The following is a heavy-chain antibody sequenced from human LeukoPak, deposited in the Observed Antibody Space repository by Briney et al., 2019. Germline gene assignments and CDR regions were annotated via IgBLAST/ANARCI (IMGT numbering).Heavy chain of an antibody. V-gene: IGHV3-23*01. Sequence: GGSLRLSCAASGFTFSSYAMSWVRQAPGKGLEWVSVISGSGGDTYYADSVKGRFTISRDNSKNTLYLQLNSLRAEDTAVYYCAKDFTPSIAAAGLSEIFDYWGQGTLVTVSS. CDR1: GFTFSSYA. D-gene: IGHD6-13*01. CDR3: AKDFTPSIAAAGLSEIFDY. J-gene: IGHJ4*02. CDR2: ISGSGGDT.